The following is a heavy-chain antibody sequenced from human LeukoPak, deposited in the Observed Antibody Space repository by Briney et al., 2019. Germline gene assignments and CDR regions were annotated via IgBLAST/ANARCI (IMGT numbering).Heavy chain of an antibody. J-gene: IGHJ5*02. D-gene: IGHD1-26*01. Sequence: GASVKVSCKVSGYTLTELSIHWVRQAPGKGLEWMGGFEPEDGETIYAQKFQGRVTMTEDTSTDTAYMELSRLRSEDTAVYYCATGGFSDWFDPWGQGTLVTVSS. CDR3: ATGGFSDWFDP. CDR2: FEPEDGET. CDR1: GYTLTELS. V-gene: IGHV1-24*01.